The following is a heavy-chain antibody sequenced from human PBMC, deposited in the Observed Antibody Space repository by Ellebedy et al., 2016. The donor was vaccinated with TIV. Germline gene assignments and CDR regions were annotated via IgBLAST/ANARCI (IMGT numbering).Heavy chain of an antibody. D-gene: IGHD2-15*01. CDR2: ISQDGRAK. V-gene: IGHV3-7*01. CDR1: AFTFSYYW. Sequence: GESLKISCAASAFTFSYYWMGWVRQAPGKGLQWVASISQDGRAKYYVDSVRGRFTISRDNAKNTLYLQMNSLRAEDTAVYYCARNRYCSSGDCYALGYWGQGTLATVSS. CDR3: ARNRYCSSGDCYALGY. J-gene: IGHJ4*02.